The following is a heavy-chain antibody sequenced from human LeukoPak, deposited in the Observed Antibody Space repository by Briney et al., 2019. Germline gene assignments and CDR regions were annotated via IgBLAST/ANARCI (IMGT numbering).Heavy chain of an antibody. CDR1: GFPFSSYG. J-gene: IGHJ4*02. D-gene: IGHD4-11*01. CDR3: AAMTSVTTGDY. Sequence: PGGSLRLSCAASGFPFSSYGMHWVRQAPGKGLEWVAFIPYDGSDKFYADSVEGRFTISRDNSKNTLYLQMNSLRAEDTAVYYCAAMTSVTTGDYWGQGTLVTVSS. CDR2: IPYDGSDK. V-gene: IGHV3-30*02.